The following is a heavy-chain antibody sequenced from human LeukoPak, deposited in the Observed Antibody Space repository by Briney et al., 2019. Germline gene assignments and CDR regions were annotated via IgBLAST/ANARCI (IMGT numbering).Heavy chain of an antibody. J-gene: IGHJ4*02. CDR1: GFTFSRSW. CDR2: IKEDGSAQ. D-gene: IGHD3-22*01. Sequence: GGSLRLSCADSGFTFSRSWMTWVRQAPGKGLEWVTNIKEDGSAQNYVDSVKGRFTISRDNAKDTLYLEMKSLRAEDTAVYYCARDAGYDRFDYWGQGTLVTVSS. CDR3: ARDAGYDRFDY. V-gene: IGHV3-7*05.